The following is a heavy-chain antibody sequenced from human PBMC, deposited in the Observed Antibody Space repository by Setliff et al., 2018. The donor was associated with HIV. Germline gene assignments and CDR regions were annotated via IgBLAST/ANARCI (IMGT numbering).Heavy chain of an antibody. CDR1: GFSFSSYE. CDR2: ISSSGNTI. V-gene: IGHV3-48*03. Sequence: PGGSLRLSCAASGFSFSSYEMNWVRQAPGKGLEWVSYISSSGNTIYYADSVKGRFTISRDNAKNSLYLQMNSLRAEDTAVYYCARVVGLPAGSDDYWGQGTLVTVS. J-gene: IGHJ4*02. CDR3: ARVVGLPAGSDDY. D-gene: IGHD1-7*01.